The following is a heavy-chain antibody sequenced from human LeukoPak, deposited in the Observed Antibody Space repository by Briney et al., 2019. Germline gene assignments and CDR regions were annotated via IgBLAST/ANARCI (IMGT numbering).Heavy chain of an antibody. CDR1: GYTFSSYG. D-gene: IGHD5-24*01. CDR2: ISADNGNT. Sequence: GASVKVSCKASGYTFSSYGVSWVRQAPGQGLEWMGWISADNGNTNYAQKFQGRVTMITDTSTRTAYMELRSLRSEDTAVYYCARVTGYNSYWGQGTLVTVSS. J-gene: IGHJ4*02. V-gene: IGHV1-18*01. CDR3: ARVTGYNSY.